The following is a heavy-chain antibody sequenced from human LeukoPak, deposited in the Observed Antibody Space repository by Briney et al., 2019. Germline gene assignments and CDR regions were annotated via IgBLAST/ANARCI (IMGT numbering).Heavy chain of an antibody. V-gene: IGHV4-39*01. Sequence: SETLSLTLTVSAGSIIISSYYWGWTRHPPGNGLEWIGSIYYSGSTYYNPSLKSRVTISVDTSKNQFSLKLSSVTAADTAVYYCARQLGYCSSTSCYADKVDYWGQGTLVTVSS. CDR2: IYYSGST. J-gene: IGHJ4*02. CDR1: AGSIIISSYY. CDR3: ARQLGYCSSTSCYADKVDY. D-gene: IGHD2-2*01.